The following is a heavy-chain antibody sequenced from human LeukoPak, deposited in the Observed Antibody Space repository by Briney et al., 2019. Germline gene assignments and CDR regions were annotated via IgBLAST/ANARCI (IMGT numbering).Heavy chain of an antibody. CDR3: ARDRNEFSSSYYFDY. J-gene: IGHJ4*02. D-gene: IGHD6-6*01. V-gene: IGHV3-21*01. CDR1: GFTFSSYS. Sequence: KPGGSLRLSCAASGFTFSSYSMNWVRQAPGKGLEWVSSISTSSSYIYYADLVKGRFTISRDNAKNSLYLQMNSLRAEDTAVYYCARDRNEFSSSYYFDYWGQGTLVTVSS. CDR2: ISTSSSYI.